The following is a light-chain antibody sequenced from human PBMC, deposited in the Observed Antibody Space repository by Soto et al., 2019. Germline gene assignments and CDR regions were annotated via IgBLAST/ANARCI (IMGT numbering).Light chain of an antibody. J-gene: IGKJ1*01. Sequence: MRLTQSPSSLSASVGDRVTITCRASQGISSDLAWYQQKPGKAPNLLIFAASTLQRGVPSRFSGSGSGTDFTLTISSLQPEDVATYYCQQINSNSRTFGQGTKVEIK. CDR1: QGISSD. CDR3: QQINSNSRT. V-gene: IGKV1-9*01. CDR2: AAS.